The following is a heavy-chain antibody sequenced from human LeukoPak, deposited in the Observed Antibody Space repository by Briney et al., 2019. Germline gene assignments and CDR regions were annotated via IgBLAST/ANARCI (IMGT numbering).Heavy chain of an antibody. CDR3: ARAATPDYFDY. D-gene: IGHD5-12*01. J-gene: IGHJ4*02. CDR2: IYYSGST. CDR1: GGSISSGGYY. Sequence: SETLSLTCTVSGGSISSGGYYWSWIRQHPGKGLEWIGYIYYSGSTYYNPSLKSRVTISVYTSKNQFSLKLSSVTAADTAVYYCARAATPDYFDYWGQGTLVTVSS. V-gene: IGHV4-31*03.